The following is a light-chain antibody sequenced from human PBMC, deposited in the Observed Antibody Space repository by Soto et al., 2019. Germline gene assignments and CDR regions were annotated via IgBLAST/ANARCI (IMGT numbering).Light chain of an antibody. V-gene: IGLV2-8*01. CDR2: EVT. CDR3: CSFTGASTI. Sequence: QSVLTQPPSASGSPGQSVTISCTGTSSDVGGYNYVSWYQQHPGKAPKLVIYEVTKRPSGVPDRFSGSKSGNTASLTVSGLQAEDEADYYCCSFTGASTIFGTGTQVTVL. CDR1: SSDVGGYNY. J-gene: IGLJ1*01.